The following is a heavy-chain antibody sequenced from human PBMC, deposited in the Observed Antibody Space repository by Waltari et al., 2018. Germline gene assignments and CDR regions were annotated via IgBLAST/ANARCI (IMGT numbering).Heavy chain of an antibody. J-gene: IGHJ6*03. CDR1: GYSFTSYW. CDR3: ARHAPGSSSWYRNYYYYYMDV. Sequence: EVQLVRSGAEVKKPGESLKISCKGSGYSFTSYWIGWVRQMPGKGLEWMGIIYPGDSDTRYSPSFQGQVTISADKSISTAYLQWSSLKASDTAMYYCARHAPGSSSWYRNYYYYYMDVWGKGTTVTVSS. CDR2: IYPGDSDT. V-gene: IGHV5-51*01. D-gene: IGHD6-13*01.